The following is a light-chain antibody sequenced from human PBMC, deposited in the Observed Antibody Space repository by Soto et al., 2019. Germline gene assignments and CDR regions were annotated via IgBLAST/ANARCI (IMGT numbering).Light chain of an antibody. Sequence: QSALTQPASVSGSPGQSVTISCTGTSSDVGGYNYVSWYQQHPGEAPKLILYGVTNRLSGISHRFSGSKSGNTASLTVSGLQAEDEADYYCISYTTARTYVFGTGTKLTVL. V-gene: IGLV2-14*01. CDR2: GVT. CDR3: ISYTTARTYV. CDR1: SSDVGGYNY. J-gene: IGLJ1*01.